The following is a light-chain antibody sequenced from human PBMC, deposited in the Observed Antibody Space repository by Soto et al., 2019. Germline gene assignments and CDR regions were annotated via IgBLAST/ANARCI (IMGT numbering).Light chain of an antibody. CDR2: RNN. V-gene: IGLV1-47*01. J-gene: IGLJ3*02. Sequence: QSVLTQPPSASGTPGQRVTISCSGSSSNLGSNYVFWYQQLPGTAPKLLIYRNNQRPSGVPDRFSGSKSDTSASLAISGLRSEDEADYYCAAWDDSLSGPVFGGGTKVTVL. CDR1: SSNLGSNY. CDR3: AAWDDSLSGPV.